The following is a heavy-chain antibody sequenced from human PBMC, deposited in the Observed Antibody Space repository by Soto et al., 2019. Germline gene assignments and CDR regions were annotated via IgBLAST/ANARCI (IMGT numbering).Heavy chain of an antibody. D-gene: IGHD3-10*01. CDR3: ARGTIWFGELSPGSDYGMDV. J-gene: IGHJ6*02. Sequence: GGSLRLSCAASGFTFSSYAMHWVRQAPGKGLEWVAVISYDGSNKYYADSVKGRFTISRDNSKNTLYLQMNSLRAEDTAVYYCARGTIWFGELSPGSDYGMDVWGQGTTVTVSS. CDR2: ISYDGSNK. V-gene: IGHV3-30-3*01. CDR1: GFTFSSYA.